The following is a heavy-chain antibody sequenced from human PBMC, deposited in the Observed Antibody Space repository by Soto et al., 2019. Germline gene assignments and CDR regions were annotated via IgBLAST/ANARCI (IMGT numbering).Heavy chain of an antibody. J-gene: IGHJ3*02. V-gene: IGHV3-9*01. Sequence: GGSLRLSCAASGFTFDDYAMHWVRQAPGKGLEWVSGISWNSGSIGYADSVKGRFTISRDNAKNSLYPQMNSLRAEDTALYYCAKVYSSSGGAAFDIWGQGTMVTVSS. CDR2: ISWNSGSI. CDR3: AKVYSSSGGAAFDI. CDR1: GFTFDDYA. D-gene: IGHD5-18*01.